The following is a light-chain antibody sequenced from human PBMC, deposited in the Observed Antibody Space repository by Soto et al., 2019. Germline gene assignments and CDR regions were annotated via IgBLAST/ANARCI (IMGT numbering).Light chain of an antibody. CDR2: DAS. CDR1: QSVSSN. J-gene: IGKJ4*01. V-gene: IGKV3-15*01. CDR3: QQYNSSPLT. Sequence: EIVMTQSPATLSVSPGERATLSCRASQSVSSNLAWYQQKPGQAPRLLIYDASTRATGIPARFSGSGSGTEFTLTISRLQSEDFAVYYCQQYNSSPLTFGGGTKVEIK.